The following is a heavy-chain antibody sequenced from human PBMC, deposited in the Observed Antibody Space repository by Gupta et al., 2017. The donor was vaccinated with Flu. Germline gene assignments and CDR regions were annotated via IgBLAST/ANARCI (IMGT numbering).Heavy chain of an antibody. J-gene: IGHJ4*02. CDR2: ISGSGGST. CDR1: GFTFSSYA. V-gene: IGHV3-23*01. Sequence: EVQLLESGGGLVQPGGSLRLSCAASGFTFSSYAMSWVRQAPGKGLEWVSAISGSGGSTYYADSVKGRFTISRDNSKNTLYLQMNSLRAEDTAVYYCAKAMPRVTAMVRGPFDYWGQGTLVTVSS. D-gene: IGHD5-18*01. CDR3: AKAMPRVTAMVRGPFDY.